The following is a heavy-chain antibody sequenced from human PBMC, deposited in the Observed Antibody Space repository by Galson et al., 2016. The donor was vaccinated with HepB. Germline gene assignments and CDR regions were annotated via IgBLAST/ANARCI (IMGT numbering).Heavy chain of an antibody. J-gene: IGHJ4*02. Sequence: ETLSLTCSVSGDSISNINYYWAWIRQPPGKGLEWIGSGFHSGSSFYNPSLRSRVTISVDTSKNHFSLKVISMTAEDTALYYCARLGSVVVVPAFDSWGQGTLVTVSA. V-gene: IGHV4-39*02. CDR3: ARLGSVVVVPAFDS. D-gene: IGHD2-2*01. CDR1: GDSISNINYY. CDR2: GFHSGSS.